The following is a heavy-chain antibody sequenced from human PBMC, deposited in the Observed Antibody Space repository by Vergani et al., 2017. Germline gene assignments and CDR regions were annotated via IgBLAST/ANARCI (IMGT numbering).Heavy chain of an antibody. D-gene: IGHD3-9*01. J-gene: IGHJ6*02. CDR1: NDSVSNTFYY. CDR3: ARVMYRDEASTGYRLEGMDI. Sequence: QVQLQESGPGLVKPSETLSLTCTVSNDSVSNTFYYWGWIRQTPGKGLEWIGSIYYSGSTYYNPSLKSRVTISVDTSKNQFSLKLRSVTAADTAVYFCARVMYRDEASTGYRLEGMDIWGQGTTVTISS. CDR2: IYYSGST. V-gene: IGHV4-39*07.